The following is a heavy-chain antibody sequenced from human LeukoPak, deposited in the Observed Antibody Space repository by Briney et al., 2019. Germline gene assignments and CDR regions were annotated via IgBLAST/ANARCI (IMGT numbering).Heavy chain of an antibody. V-gene: IGHV1-18*01. CDR2: ISAYNGNT. CDR1: GYTFTSYG. J-gene: IGHJ6*03. D-gene: IGHD2-15*01. Sequence: ASMTLACKASGYTFTSYGISWVRQAPGQGLEWMGWISAYNGNTNYAQKLQGRVTMITDTSTSRACVELRSLRSDDSAVYYCARRGSAICSGGSCYSPYCYYYYMDVSGKGTTVTVSS. CDR3: ARRGSAICSGGSCYSPYCYYYYMDV.